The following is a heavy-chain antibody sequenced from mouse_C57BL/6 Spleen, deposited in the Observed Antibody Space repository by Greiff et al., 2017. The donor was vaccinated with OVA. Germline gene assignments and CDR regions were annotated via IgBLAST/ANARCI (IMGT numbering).Heavy chain of an antibody. CDR2: IHPNSGST. V-gene: IGHV1-64*01. Sequence: QVHVKQSGAELVKPGASVKLSCKASGYTFTSYWMHWVKQRPGQGLEWIGMIHPNSGSTNYNEKFKSKATLTVDKSSSTAYMQLSSLTSEDSAVYYCARSVITTVGSYWYFDVWGTGTTVTVSS. CDR1: GYTFTSYW. J-gene: IGHJ1*03. CDR3: ARSVITTVGSYWYFDV. D-gene: IGHD1-1*01.